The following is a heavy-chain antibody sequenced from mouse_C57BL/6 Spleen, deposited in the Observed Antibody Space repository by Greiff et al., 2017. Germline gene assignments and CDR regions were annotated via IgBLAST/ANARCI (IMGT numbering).Heavy chain of an antibody. CDR3: ARDRDTTVVGDFDY. CDR2: ISDGGSYT. D-gene: IGHD1-1*01. CDR1: GFTFSSYA. J-gene: IGHJ2*01. V-gene: IGHV5-4*01. Sequence: EVQVVESGGGLVKPGGSLKLSCAASGFTFSSYAMSWVRQTPEKRLEWVATISDGGSYTYYPDNVKGRFTISRDNAKNNLYLQMSHLKSEDTAMYYCARDRDTTVVGDFDYWGQGTTLTVSS.